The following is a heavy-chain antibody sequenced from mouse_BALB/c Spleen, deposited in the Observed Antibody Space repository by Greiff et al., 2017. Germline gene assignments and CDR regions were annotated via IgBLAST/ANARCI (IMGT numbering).Heavy chain of an antibody. D-gene: IGHD2-14*01. V-gene: IGHV2-6-7*01. CDR2: IWGDGST. J-gene: IGHJ3*01. CDR3: AREAYYRYDGLAY. Sequence: VKLQESGPGLVAPSQSLSITCTVSGFSLTGYGVNWVRQPPGKGLEWLGMIWGDGSTDYNSALKSRLSISKDNSKSQVFLKMNSLQTDDTARYYCAREAYYRYDGLAYWGQGTLVTVSA. CDR1: GFSLTGYG.